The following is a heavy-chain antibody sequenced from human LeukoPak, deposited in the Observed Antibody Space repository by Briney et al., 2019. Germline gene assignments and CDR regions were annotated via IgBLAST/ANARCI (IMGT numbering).Heavy chain of an antibody. CDR2: ISSSSTYI. Sequence: GGSLRLSCAATGFAFSSYSMHWVRQAPGKGLEWVSSISSSSTYIYYADSVKGRFTISRDNAKNSLHLQMNSLRAEDTAVYYCARVDGYKRNFDYWGQGTLVTASS. CDR3: ARVDGYKRNFDY. D-gene: IGHD5-24*01. CDR1: GFAFSSYS. V-gene: IGHV3-21*01. J-gene: IGHJ4*02.